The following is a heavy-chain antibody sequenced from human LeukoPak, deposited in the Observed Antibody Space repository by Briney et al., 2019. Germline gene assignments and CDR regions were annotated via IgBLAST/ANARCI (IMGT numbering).Heavy chain of an antibody. CDR1: GYTFTGYY. CDR3: ARAYCSSTSCSPLIYYYYGMDV. J-gene: IGHJ6*02. D-gene: IGHD2-2*01. Sequence: ASVKVSCKASGYTFTGYYMHWVRQAPGQGLEWMGWINPNSGGTNYAQKFQGRVTMTRGTSISTAYMELSRLRSDDTAVYYCARAYCSSTSCSPLIYYYYGMDVWGQGTTVTVSS. V-gene: IGHV1-2*02. CDR2: INPNSGGT.